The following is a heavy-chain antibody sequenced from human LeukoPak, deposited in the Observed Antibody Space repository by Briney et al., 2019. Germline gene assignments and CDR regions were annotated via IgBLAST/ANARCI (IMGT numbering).Heavy chain of an antibody. V-gene: IGHV3-23*01. CDR2: IGGSGGST. J-gene: IGHJ4*02. CDR3: AKVETAAAATLRGFDY. Sequence: QPGGSLRLSCAASGFTFSSYAMSWVRQAPGKGLEWVSSIGGSGGSTYYADSVEGRFTISRDNSKNTLYLQMNSLRAEDTAVYYCAKVETAAAATLRGFDYWGQGTLVTVSS. D-gene: IGHD6-13*01. CDR1: GFTFSSYA.